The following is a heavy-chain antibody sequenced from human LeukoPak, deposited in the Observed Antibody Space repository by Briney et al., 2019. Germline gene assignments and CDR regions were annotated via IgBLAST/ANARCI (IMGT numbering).Heavy chain of an antibody. V-gene: IGHV4-38-2*02. D-gene: IGHD1-26*01. CDR3: ASAHSGSYYFDY. Sequence: SETLSLTCTGSGYSISSGYYWGWIRQPPGKGLEWIGSIYHSGSTYYNPSLKSRVTISVDTSKNQFSLKLNSVTAADTAVYYCASAHSGSYYFDYWGQGTLVTVSS. J-gene: IGHJ4*02. CDR2: IYHSGST. CDR1: GYSISSGYY.